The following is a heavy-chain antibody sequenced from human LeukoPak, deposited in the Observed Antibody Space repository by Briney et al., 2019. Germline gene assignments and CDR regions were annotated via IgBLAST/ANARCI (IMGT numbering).Heavy chain of an antibody. D-gene: IGHD4-17*01. CDR1: GYTFTGYY. CDR3: ARAPDDGDDGNYGMDV. V-gene: IGHV1-2*02. CDR2: INPNSCGT. J-gene: IGHJ6*02. Sequence: GASVKVSCKASGYTFTGYYMHWVRQAPGQGLEWMGWINPNSCGTNYAQKFQGRVTMTRDTSISTAYMELSRLRSDDTAVYYCARAPDDGDDGNYGMDVWGQGTTVTVSS.